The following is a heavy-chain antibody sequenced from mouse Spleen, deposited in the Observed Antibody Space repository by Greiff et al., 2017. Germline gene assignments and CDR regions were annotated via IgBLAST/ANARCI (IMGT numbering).Heavy chain of an antibody. D-gene: IGHD2-3*01. Sequence: VQLQQPGAELVKPGASVKLSCKASGYTFTSYWMQWVKQRPGQGLEWIGEIDPSDSYTNYNQKFKGKATLTVDTSSSTAYMQLSSLTSEDSAVYYCARFVGYSMDYWGQGTSVTVSS. CDR2: IDPSDSYT. CDR1: GYTFTSYW. V-gene: IGHV1-50*01. J-gene: IGHJ4*01. CDR3: ARFVGYSMDY.